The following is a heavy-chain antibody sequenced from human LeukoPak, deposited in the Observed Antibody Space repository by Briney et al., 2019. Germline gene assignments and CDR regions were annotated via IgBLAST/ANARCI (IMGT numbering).Heavy chain of an antibody. Sequence: GGSLRLSCSASGFTFSSHAMSWVRQAPGKGLEWVSAISDSGGSTYYADSVKGRFTISRDNSKNTLYLQMNSLRAEDTAVYYCAKDRSGLELDYWGQGTLVTVSS. CDR3: AKDRSGLELDY. V-gene: IGHV3-23*01. D-gene: IGHD3-10*01. CDR2: ISDSGGST. J-gene: IGHJ4*02. CDR1: GFTFSSHA.